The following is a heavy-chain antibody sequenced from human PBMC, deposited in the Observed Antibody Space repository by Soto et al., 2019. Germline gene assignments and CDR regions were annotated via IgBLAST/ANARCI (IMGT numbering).Heavy chain of an antibody. CDR2: ISYDGSNK. Sequence: GGSLRLSCAASGFTFSSYAMHWVRQAPGKGLEWVAVISYDGSNKYYADSVKGRFTISRDNSKNTLYLQMNSLRAEDTAVYYCAREWWEAYYYYGMDVWGQGTTVTVSS. D-gene: IGHD1-26*01. V-gene: IGHV3-30-3*01. J-gene: IGHJ6*02. CDR3: AREWWEAYYYYGMDV. CDR1: GFTFSSYA.